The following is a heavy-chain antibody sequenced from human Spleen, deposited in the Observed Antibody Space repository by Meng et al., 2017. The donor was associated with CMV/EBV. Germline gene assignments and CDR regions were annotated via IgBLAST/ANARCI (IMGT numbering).Heavy chain of an antibody. CDR3: ARSESLDH. CDR1: GYTFTSYY. CDR2: INPVSGVT. Sequence: ASVKVSCKASGYTFTSYYIHWVRQAPGQGLEWLGWINPVSGVTTYAQKFQGRVTMARDTSTTTVYMEMSSLRSDDTAVFYCARSESLDHWGQGTLVTVSS. J-gene: IGHJ4*02. V-gene: IGHV1-46*01.